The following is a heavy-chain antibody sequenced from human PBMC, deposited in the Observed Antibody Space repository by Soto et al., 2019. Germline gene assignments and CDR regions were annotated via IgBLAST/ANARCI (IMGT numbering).Heavy chain of an antibody. CDR1: GFTFSSYE. V-gene: IGHV3-48*03. CDR3: ALQPAHVYEAAPKWFDP. D-gene: IGHD3-16*01. CDR2: ISTSGRTI. J-gene: IGHJ5*02. Sequence: EVLLVESGGGLVQPAGSLRLSCTASGFTFSSYEMNWVRHAARKGLEWISYISTSGRTIFDAVSGKSRFTISRDHTRNTLYLQMNSLRPQDTAVYDCALQPAHVYEAAPKWFDPWGQGTLVIVSS.